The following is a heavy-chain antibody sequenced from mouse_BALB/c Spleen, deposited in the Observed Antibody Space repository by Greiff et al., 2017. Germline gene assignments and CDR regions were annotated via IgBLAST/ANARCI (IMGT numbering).Heavy chain of an antibody. D-gene: IGHD2-3*01. CDR2: ISTYYGDA. J-gene: IGHJ3*01. CDR1: GYTFTDYA. Sequence: QVHVKQSGAELVRPGVSVKISCKGSGYTFTDYAMHWVKQSHAKSLEWIGVISTYYGDASYNQKFKGKATMTVDKSSSTAYMELARLTSEDSAIYYCARDGYLAYWGQGTLVTVSA. V-gene: IGHV1S137*01. CDR3: ARDGYLAY.